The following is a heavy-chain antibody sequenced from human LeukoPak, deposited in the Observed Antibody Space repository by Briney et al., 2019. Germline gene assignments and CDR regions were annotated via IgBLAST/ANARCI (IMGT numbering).Heavy chain of an antibody. CDR1: GYTFTSYA. CDR3: ARYIVVVPAATEYYFDY. CDR2: IIAGNGDA. D-gene: IGHD2-2*01. J-gene: IGHJ4*02. V-gene: IGHV1-3*01. Sequence: ASVKVSCKASGYTFTSYAMHWVRQTPGQRLEWMGWIIAGNGDARYSQKFQGRVTITRDTSASTVHMELSSLRSEDTAVYYCARYIVVVPAATEYYFDYWGQGTLVTVSS.